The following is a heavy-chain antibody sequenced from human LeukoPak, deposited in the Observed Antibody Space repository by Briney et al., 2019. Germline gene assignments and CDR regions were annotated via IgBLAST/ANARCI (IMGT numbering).Heavy chain of an antibody. CDR1: GFTFSSYG. CDR3: AKDKFKDYYDSSGTDDAFDI. D-gene: IGHD3-22*01. V-gene: IGHV3-30*18. J-gene: IGHJ3*02. CDR2: ISYDGSNK. Sequence: GGSLRLSCAASGFTFSSYGMHWVRQAPGKGLEWGAVISYDGSNKYYADSVKGRFTISRDNSKNTLYLQMNSLRAEDTAVYYCAKDKFKDYYDSSGTDDAFDIWGQGTMVTVSS.